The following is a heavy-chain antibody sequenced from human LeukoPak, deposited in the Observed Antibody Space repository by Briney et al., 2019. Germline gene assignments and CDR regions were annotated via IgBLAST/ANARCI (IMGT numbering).Heavy chain of an antibody. V-gene: IGHV3-30*02. J-gene: IGHJ6*03. CDR2: IGSDGNNE. D-gene: IGHD1-26*01. CDR1: GFTFSSYE. Sequence: GGSLRLSCAASGFTFSSYEMNWVRQAPGKGLNWVAFIGSDGNNEKYADSVKGRFTISRDNSKNTLYLQMNSLRAEDTAVYYCAKNAVWAHYYYYYMDVWGKGTTVTISS. CDR3: AKNAVWAHYYYYYMDV.